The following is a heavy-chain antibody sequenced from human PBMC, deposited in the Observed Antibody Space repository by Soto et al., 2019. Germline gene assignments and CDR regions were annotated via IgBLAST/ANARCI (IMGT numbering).Heavy chain of an antibody. CDR1: GFTFSNYG. V-gene: IGHV3-30*03. CDR2: ISYHGRED. Sequence: QVQLVESGGGVVQPGRSLRLSCAASGFTFSNYGMHWVRQAPGKGLEWVAVISYHGREDNYAESVKGRFIISRDNSGNTLHLQMNSLRPEDMAVYYCATCISTSCYVDGLDVWGQGTTVTVSS. J-gene: IGHJ6*02. D-gene: IGHD2-2*01. CDR3: ATCISTSCYVDGLDV.